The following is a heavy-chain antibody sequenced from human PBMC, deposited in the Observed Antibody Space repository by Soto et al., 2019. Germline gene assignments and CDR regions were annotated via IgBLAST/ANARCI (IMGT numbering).Heavy chain of an antibody. CDR2: INPNSGGT. CDR3: ARDRSLRFLEWFFDY. J-gene: IGHJ4*02. D-gene: IGHD3-3*01. Sequence: ASVKVSCKASGYTFTGYYMHWVRQAPGQGLEWMGWINPNSGGTNYAQKFQGRVTMTRDTSISTAYMELSSLRSEDTAVYYCARDRSLRFLEWFFDYWGQGTLVTVSS. V-gene: IGHV1-2*02. CDR1: GYTFTGYY.